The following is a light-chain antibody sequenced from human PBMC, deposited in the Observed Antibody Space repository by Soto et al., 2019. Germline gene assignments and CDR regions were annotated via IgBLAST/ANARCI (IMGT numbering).Light chain of an antibody. J-gene: IGKJ5*01. CDR1: QSVSRN. V-gene: IGKV3D-15*01. CDR2: DAS. CDR3: QQYNIWPIP. Sequence: IVMTMSAVTLSVTPGERATLYCRASQSVSRNLALYQQKPGQAPRLLIYDASTRATGTPARFSGSGSGTKFTLSISSLQSEDFAVYYCQQYNIWPIPFGQGTRLEVK.